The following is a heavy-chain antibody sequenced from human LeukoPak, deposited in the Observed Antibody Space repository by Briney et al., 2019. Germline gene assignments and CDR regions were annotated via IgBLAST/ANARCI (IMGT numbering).Heavy chain of an antibody. CDR3: ARVTTVTNFAY. J-gene: IGHJ4*02. D-gene: IGHD4-17*01. Sequence: ESGPTLVKPTQTLTLTCTFSGFSLSTSGVGVGWIRQPPGKALEWLALIYWDDDKRYSPSLKSRLTITKDTSKNQVVLTMTNTDPVDTATYYCARVTTVTNFAYWGQGTLVTVSS. CDR2: IYWDDDK. CDR1: GFSLSTSGVG. V-gene: IGHV2-5*02.